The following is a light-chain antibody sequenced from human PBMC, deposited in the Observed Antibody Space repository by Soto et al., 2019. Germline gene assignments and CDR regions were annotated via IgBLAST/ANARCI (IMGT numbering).Light chain of an antibody. Sequence: EILLTQSPAIVSLSPGERATLSCRASQSINTYLAWYQQKPGQAPRLLIYDASKRATGIPARFSGSGSGTNFTLTISSLEPEDFAVYYCQQRRSWQVTFGQGTRLEIK. J-gene: IGKJ5*01. CDR2: DAS. V-gene: IGKV3D-11*02. CDR1: QSINTY. CDR3: QQRRSWQVT.